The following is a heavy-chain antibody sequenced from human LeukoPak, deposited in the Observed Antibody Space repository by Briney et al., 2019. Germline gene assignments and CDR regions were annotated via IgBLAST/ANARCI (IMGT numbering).Heavy chain of an antibody. CDR1: GFTFSSYG. CDR2: INPDGSTT. D-gene: IGHD3-10*01. V-gene: IGHV3-74*01. Sequence: AGSLRLSCAASGFTFSSYGMHWVRQAPCKGLEWVSFINPDGSTTNYADSVKGRFTISRDNAKNALYLKMNSLRAEDTAVYYCAKDLHYGSADYWGQGTLVTVSS. J-gene: IGHJ4*02. CDR3: AKDLHYGSADY.